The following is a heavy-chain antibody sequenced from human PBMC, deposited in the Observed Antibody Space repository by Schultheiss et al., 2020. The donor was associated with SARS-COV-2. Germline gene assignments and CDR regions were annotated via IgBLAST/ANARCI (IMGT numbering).Heavy chain of an antibody. V-gene: IGHV2-5*02. CDR1: GFSLSTSGVG. Sequence: SGPTLVKPTQTLTLTCTFSGFSLSTSGVGVGWIRQPPGKALEWLAVIYWGDDKRYRPSLKSRFIITKDTSTNQVVLKMTNMDPVDTATYYCVHRSGYSYGTHFDYWGQGTLVTVSS. CDR3: VHRSGYSYGTHFDY. J-gene: IGHJ4*02. CDR2: IYWGDDK. D-gene: IGHD5-18*01.